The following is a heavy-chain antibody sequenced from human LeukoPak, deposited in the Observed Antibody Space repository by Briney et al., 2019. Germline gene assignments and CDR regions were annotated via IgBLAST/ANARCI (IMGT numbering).Heavy chain of an antibody. D-gene: IGHD3-3*01. V-gene: IGHV4-61*02. CDR1: GDSIRSASYY. CDR2: FYTSENT. J-gene: IGHJ4*02. CDR3: ARDDSGVVGFAY. Sequence: SETLSLTCTVSGDSIRSASYYWSWIRQPAGKGLEWIGRFYTSENTNYNPSLKSRVTISLDTSKNQFSLKLYSVTAADTAVYHCARDDSGVVGFAYWGQGTLVTVSS.